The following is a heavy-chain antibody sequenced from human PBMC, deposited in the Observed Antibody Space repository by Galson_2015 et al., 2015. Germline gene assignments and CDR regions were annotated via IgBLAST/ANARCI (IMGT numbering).Heavy chain of an antibody. CDR2: FDPEDGET. V-gene: IGHV1-24*01. Sequence: SVKVSCKVSGYTLTELSMHWVRQAPGKGLKWMGGFDPEDGETIYAQKFQGRVTITRDTSASTAYMELSSLRSEDTAVYYCARAAWYSSGWGGYWGQGTLVTVSS. CDR1: GYTLTELS. J-gene: IGHJ4*02. CDR3: ARAAWYSSGWGGY. D-gene: IGHD6-19*01.